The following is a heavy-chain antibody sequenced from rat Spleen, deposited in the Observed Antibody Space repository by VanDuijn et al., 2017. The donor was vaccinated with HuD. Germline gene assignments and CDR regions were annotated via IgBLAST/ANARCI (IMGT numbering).Heavy chain of an antibody. CDR1: GFSLTSNG. Sequence: QVQLKESGPGLMQPSETLSLTCTVSGFSLTSNGVGWVRQPLGKGLVWMGTIWAGGSTNYNSAVQSRLSISRDTSKSQVFLKMNSLQPEDTGTYYGARHGTGSPYWYFDFWGPGTMVTVSS. D-gene: IGHD5-1*01. CDR2: IWAGGST. V-gene: IGHV2-72*01. CDR3: ARHGTGSPYWYFDF. J-gene: IGHJ1*01.